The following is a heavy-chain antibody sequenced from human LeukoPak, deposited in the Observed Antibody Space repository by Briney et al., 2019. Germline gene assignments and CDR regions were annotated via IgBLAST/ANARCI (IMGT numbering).Heavy chain of an antibody. Sequence: SQTLSLTCGISGDSVSNNNVAWNWIRQSPSRGLEWLGRTYYRSKWYNDYAISVKSRITINPDTSMNQFSLQLNSVTPDDTAVYYCARVSSRVFDYWGQGTLVTVSS. CDR1: GDSVSNNNVA. CDR3: ARVSSRVFDY. V-gene: IGHV6-1*01. D-gene: IGHD3-10*01. J-gene: IGHJ4*02. CDR2: TYYRSKWYN.